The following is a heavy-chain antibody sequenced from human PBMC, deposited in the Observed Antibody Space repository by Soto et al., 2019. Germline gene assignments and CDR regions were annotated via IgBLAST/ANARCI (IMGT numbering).Heavy chain of an antibody. D-gene: IGHD6-6*01. J-gene: IGHJ3*02. CDR2: IYPGDSDT. Sequence: PGESLKISCKGSGYSFTSYWIGWVRQMPGKGLEWMGIIYPGDSDTRYSPSFQGQVTISAXXXIXXXYXQXXXLKASDTAMYYCARHVEQLALDSFDIWGQGTMVTVSS. CDR3: ARHVEQLALDSFDI. CDR1: GYSFTSYW. V-gene: IGHV5-51*01.